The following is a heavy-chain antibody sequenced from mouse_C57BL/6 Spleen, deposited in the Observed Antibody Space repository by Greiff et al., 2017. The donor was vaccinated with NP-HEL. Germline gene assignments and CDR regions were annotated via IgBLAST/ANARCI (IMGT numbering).Heavy chain of an antibody. V-gene: IGHV3-6*01. CDR2: ISYDGSN. Sequence: EVKLQESGPGLVKPSQSLSLTCSVTGYSITSGYYWNWIRQFPGNKLEWMGYISYDGSNNYNPSLKNRISITRDTSKNQFFLKLNSVTTEDTATYYCADSSGEDWFAYWGQGTLVTVSA. J-gene: IGHJ3*01. CDR1: GYSITSGYY. D-gene: IGHD3-2*02. CDR3: ADSSGEDWFAY.